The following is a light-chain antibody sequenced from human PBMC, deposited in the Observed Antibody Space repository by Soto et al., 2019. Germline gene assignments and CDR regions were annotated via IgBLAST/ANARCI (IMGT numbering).Light chain of an antibody. J-gene: IGLJ2*01. CDR3: SSYTSRATLV. CDR2: DVS. Sequence: QSALTQPASVSGSPGQSITISCTGTSNDVGGYDYVTWYQHHSGKAPKLMIFDVSNRPSGISDRFSASKSGNTASLTISGLQAEDEAHYYCSSYTSRATLVFGGGTKVTVL. CDR1: SNDVGGYDY. V-gene: IGLV2-14*03.